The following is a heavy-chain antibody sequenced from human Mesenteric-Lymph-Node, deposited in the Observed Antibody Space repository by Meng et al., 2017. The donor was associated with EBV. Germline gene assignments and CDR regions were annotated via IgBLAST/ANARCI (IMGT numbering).Heavy chain of an antibody. CDR2: ISSTSIYI. J-gene: IGHJ4*02. V-gene: IGHV3-21*01. D-gene: IGHD3-10*01. Sequence: EVQLVECGGGLVEPGGSLRLSCAASGFTFNTYSMDWVRQAPGKGLEWVSSISSTSIYIKYADSLKGRFTISRDNGKNTLYLQMNSLRVEDTAIYYCARDYGSGSHFDYWGRGSLVTVSS. CDR1: GFTFNTYS. CDR3: ARDYGSGSHFDY.